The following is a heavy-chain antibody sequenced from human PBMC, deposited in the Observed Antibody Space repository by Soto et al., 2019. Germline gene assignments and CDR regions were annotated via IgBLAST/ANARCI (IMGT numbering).Heavy chain of an antibody. CDR1: GGSISSSSYY. V-gene: IGHV4-39*01. J-gene: IGHJ6*02. CDR3: ARSLLGYYGSGSYPPAYYYYGMDV. CDR2: IYYSGST. Sequence: SETLSLTCTVSGGSISSSSYYWGWIRQPPGKGLEWIGSIYYSGSTYYNPSLKSRVTISVDTSKNQFSLKLSSVTAADMAVYYCARSLLGYYGSGSYPPAYYYYGMDVWGQGTTVTVSS. D-gene: IGHD3-10*01.